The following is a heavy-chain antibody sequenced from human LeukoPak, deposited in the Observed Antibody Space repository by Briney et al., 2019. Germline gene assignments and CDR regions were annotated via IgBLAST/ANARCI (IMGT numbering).Heavy chain of an antibody. CDR2: ISGSGGST. J-gene: IGHJ4*02. CDR1: GFTFSSYA. CDR3: AKDFAQQLVGGYFDY. Sequence: PGGSLRLSCAASGFTFSSYAMSWVRQAPGKGLEWVSAISGSGGSTYYADSVKGRFTISRDNSKNTLYLQMNSLRADDTAVYYGAKDFAQQLVGGYFDYWGQGTLVTVSS. V-gene: IGHV3-23*01. D-gene: IGHD6-13*01.